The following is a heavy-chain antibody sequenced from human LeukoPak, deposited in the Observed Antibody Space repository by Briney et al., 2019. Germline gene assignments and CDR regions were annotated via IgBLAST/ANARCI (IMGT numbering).Heavy chain of an antibody. D-gene: IGHD2-2*02. CDR1: GFTFSSYA. CDR3: AREYCSSTSCYNRHFDY. V-gene: IGHV3-30*04. J-gene: IGHJ4*02. CDR2: ISYDGSNK. Sequence: GRSLRLSCAASGFTFSSYAMHWVRQAPGKGLEWVAVISYDGSNKYYADPVKGRFTISRDNSKNTLYLQMNSLRAEDTAVYYCAREYCSSTSCYNRHFDYWGQGTLVTVSS.